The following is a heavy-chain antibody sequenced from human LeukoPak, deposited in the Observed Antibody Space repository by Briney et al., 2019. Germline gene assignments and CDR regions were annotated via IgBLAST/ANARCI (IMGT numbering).Heavy chain of an antibody. D-gene: IGHD3-10*01. Sequence: SHTHSLTFALSGGAFGSNYWSCGRRPPGNGMTLIGEIDHTGSTNYNPSLESRVTLSVDTSKNQVSLNLNSLTAADTAVYYCARGLRFHVGSGNWFDLWGQGTLVTVSS. CDR3: ARGLRFHVGSGNWFDL. CDR1: GGAFGSNY. V-gene: IGHV4-34*01. CDR2: IDHTGST. J-gene: IGHJ5*02.